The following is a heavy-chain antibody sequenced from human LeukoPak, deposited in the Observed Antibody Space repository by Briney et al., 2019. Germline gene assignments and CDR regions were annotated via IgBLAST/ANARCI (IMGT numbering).Heavy chain of an antibody. CDR3: AGLRDGSLDY. Sequence: SETLSLTCAVYGGSFSGYYWSWIRQPPGKGLEWIGEINHSGSTNYNPSLKSQVTISVDTSKNQFSLKLSSVTAADTAVYYCAGLRDGSLDYWGQGTLVTVSS. CDR1: GGSFSGYY. J-gene: IGHJ4*02. CDR2: INHSGST. V-gene: IGHV4-34*01.